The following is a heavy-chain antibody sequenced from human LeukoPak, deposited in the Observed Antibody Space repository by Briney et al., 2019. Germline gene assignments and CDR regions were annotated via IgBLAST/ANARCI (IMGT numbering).Heavy chain of an antibody. CDR2: IRYDGTIK. D-gene: IGHD5-12*01. J-gene: IGHJ4*02. CDR3: VKRIIVANKFDH. V-gene: IGHV3-30*02. Sequence: PGGSLPLPCAASGFTFSTFGMHWVRHTPGKGLEWVAFIRYDGTIKYYADSVKGRFTISRDNSKNTLSLQMDSLRADDTAVYYCVKRIIVANKFDHWGQGSLVTVSS. CDR1: GFTFSTFG.